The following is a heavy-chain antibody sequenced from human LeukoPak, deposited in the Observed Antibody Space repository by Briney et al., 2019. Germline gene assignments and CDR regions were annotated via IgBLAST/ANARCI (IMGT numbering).Heavy chain of an antibody. V-gene: IGHV1-2*02. CDR1: GYTFTGYY. Sequence: GASVKVSCKASGYTFTGYYMHWVRQAPGHGLEWMGWINPNSGGTNYAQKFQGRVTMTRDTSISTAYMELSRLRSDDTAVYYCARDPGRRYQYHNWFDPWGQGTLVTVSS. CDR3: ARDPGRRYQYHNWFDP. CDR2: INPNSGGT. J-gene: IGHJ5*02. D-gene: IGHD2-2*01.